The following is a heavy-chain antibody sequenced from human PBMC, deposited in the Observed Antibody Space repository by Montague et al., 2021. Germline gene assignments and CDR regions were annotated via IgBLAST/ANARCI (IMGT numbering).Heavy chain of an antibody. Sequence: TLSLTCTVSGDSLSSVGYSWTWIRQHPGKGLEWIGYMYYSGSTYYNPSLKSRVTISGDTSKNHFSLRLTSVTAADTAVYYCARGRLATGDFDYWGQGTLVPVPP. J-gene: IGHJ4*02. CDR1: GDSLSSVGYS. CDR3: ARGRLATGDFDY. CDR2: MYYSGST. V-gene: IGHV4-31*03. D-gene: IGHD6-13*01.